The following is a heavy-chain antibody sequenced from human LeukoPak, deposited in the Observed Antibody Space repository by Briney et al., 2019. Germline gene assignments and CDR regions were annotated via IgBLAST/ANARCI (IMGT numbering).Heavy chain of an antibody. Sequence: SETLSLTCTVSGGSISSGSYYWSWIRQPAGKGLEWIGRIYTSGSTNYNPSLKSRVTISADTSKNQFSLKLSSVTAADTAVYYCVRIWFGESEYFQHWGQGTLVTVSS. CDR2: IYTSGST. CDR3: VRIWFGESEYFQH. CDR1: GGSISSGSYY. D-gene: IGHD3-10*01. J-gene: IGHJ1*01. V-gene: IGHV4-61*02.